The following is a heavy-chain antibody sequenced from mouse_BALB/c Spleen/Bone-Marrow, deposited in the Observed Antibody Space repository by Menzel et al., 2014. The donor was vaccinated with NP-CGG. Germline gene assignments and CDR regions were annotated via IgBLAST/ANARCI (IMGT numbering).Heavy chain of an antibody. V-gene: IGHV1-9*01. Sequence: SGAELMKPGASMRISCKATGYTFSSYWIEWVKERPGHGLEWIGEILPGSGSTNYNEKFKGKATFTADTSSNTPYMRLSSLTSEDSAVYYCAREVSYWGQGTLVTVSA. CDR1: GYTFSSYW. D-gene: IGHD6-2*01. CDR3: AREVSY. J-gene: IGHJ3*01. CDR2: ILPGSGST.